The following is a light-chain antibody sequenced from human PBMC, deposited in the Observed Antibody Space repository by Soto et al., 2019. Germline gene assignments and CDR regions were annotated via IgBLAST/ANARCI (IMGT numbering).Light chain of an antibody. Sequence: QSVLTQPHSASGTPGQGVTIYCSGSTSNIGSNYVYWDQQLPGTAPKLLIYRNNQRPSGVPDRFSGSKSGTSASLAISGLRSDDEADYFCATWDDSLNGFYVFGTGTKLTVL. J-gene: IGLJ1*01. V-gene: IGLV1-47*01. CDR2: RNN. CDR1: TSNIGSNY. CDR3: ATWDDSLNGFYV.